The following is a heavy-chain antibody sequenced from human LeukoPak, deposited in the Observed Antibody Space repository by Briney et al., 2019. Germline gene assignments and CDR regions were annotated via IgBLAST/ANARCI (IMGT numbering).Heavy chain of an antibody. CDR2: ISPIFGTA. V-gene: IGHV1-69*13. CDR3: ARSGRTVEMAYYFDY. J-gene: IGHJ4*02. CDR1: GDTFSSNA. D-gene: IGHD5-24*01. Sequence: SEKLSCKASGDTFSSNAISWGRHPPRQGLEWMGGISPIFGTANYAQKFQGRVTITADESTSTAYMELSSLRSEDTDVYYCARSGRTVEMAYYFDYWGQGTLVTVSS.